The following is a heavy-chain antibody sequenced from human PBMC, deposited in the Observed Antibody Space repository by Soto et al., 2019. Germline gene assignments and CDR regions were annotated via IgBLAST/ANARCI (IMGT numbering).Heavy chain of an antibody. CDR3: ARDPGDYAFDY. CDR1: GGSFSGYY. Sequence: SETLSLTCAVYGGSFSGYYWSWIRQPPGKGLEWIGEINHSGSTNYNPSLKSRVTISVDTSKNQFSLTLSSVTAADTAVYYCARDPGDYAFDYWGQGTLVTVSS. V-gene: IGHV4-34*01. CDR2: INHSGST. J-gene: IGHJ4*02. D-gene: IGHD4-17*01.